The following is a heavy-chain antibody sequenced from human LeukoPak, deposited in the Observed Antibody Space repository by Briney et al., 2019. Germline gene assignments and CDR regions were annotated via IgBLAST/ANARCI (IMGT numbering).Heavy chain of an antibody. CDR2: ISYDGSNK. CDR1: GFTFSSYA. J-gene: IGHJ4*02. V-gene: IGHV3-30*04. D-gene: IGHD5-18*01. CDR3: ARDRGYSYGFIDY. Sequence: GGSLRLSYAASGFTFSSYAMHWVRQAPGKGLEWVAVISYDGSNKYYADSVKGRFTISRDNSKNTLYLQMNSLRAEDTAVYYCARDRGYSYGFIDYWGQGTLVTVSS.